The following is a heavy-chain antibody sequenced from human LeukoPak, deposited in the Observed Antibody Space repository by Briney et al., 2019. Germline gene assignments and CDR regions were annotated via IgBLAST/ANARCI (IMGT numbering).Heavy chain of an antibody. V-gene: IGHV3-13*01. J-gene: IGHJ4*02. CDR2: LGIAGDT. D-gene: IGHD1-26*01. CDR3: ARQKQSHGNFDC. CDR1: GFTVSSYA. Sequence: GGSLRLSCAASGFTVSSYAMHWVRQPLGKGLEWVSALGIAGDTFYPGSVKGRFTISRENAKNSLYLQMNSLSAEDTAMYYCARQKQSHGNFDCWGQGTLVTVSS.